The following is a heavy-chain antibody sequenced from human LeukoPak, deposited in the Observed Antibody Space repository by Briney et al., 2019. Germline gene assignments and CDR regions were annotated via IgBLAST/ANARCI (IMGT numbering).Heavy chain of an antibody. CDR1: GFTFTTYW. CDR2: IYYSGST. J-gene: IGHJ6*03. D-gene: IGHD6-13*01. V-gene: IGHV4-59*01. CDR3: ARLAAAGYYYYYYMDV. Sequence: PGGSLRLSCTASGFTFTTYWMSWIRQPPGKGLEWIGYIYYSGSTNYNPSLKSRVTISVDTSKNQFSLKLSSVTAADTAVYYCARLAAAGYYYYYYMDVWGKGTTVTVSS.